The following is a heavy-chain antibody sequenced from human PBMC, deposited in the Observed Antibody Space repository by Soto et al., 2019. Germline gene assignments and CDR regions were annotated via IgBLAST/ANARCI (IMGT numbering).Heavy chain of an antibody. D-gene: IGHD6-19*01. CDR3: ARQVTVYSSGWYDYYMDV. V-gene: IGHV4-39*01. CDR2: IYYSGST. Sequence: SETLSLTCTVSGVSISSSSYYWGWIRQPPGKGLEWIGSIYYSGSTYYNPSLKSRVTISVDTSKNQFSLKLSSVTAADTAVYYCARQVTVYSSGWYDYYMDVWGKGTTVTVSS. CDR1: GVSISSSSYY. J-gene: IGHJ6*03.